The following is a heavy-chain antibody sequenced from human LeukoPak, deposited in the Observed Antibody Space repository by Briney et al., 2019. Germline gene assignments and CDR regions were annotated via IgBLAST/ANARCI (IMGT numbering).Heavy chain of an antibody. CDR3: ARARTTVMAFDI. V-gene: IGHV1-69*05. Sequence: SVKVSCKASGGTFSSYAISWVRQAPGQGLEWMGGIIPIFGTANYAQKFQGRVTITTDESTSTAYMELSSLRSVDTAVYYCARARTTVMAFDIWGQGTMVTVSS. D-gene: IGHD4-17*01. CDR2: IIPIFGTA. CDR1: GGTFSSYA. J-gene: IGHJ3*02.